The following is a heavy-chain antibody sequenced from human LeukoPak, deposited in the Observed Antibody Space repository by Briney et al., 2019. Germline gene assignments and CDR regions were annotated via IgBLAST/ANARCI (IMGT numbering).Heavy chain of an antibody. V-gene: IGHV3-21*01. CDR2: ISSSSSYI. CDR1: GFTFSSYS. Sequence: GGSVSLLCAASGFTFSSYSMNWVRQAPGKGLEWVSSISSSSSYIYYADSVKGRFTISRDHDKNSLYLQMNSLRAEDTAVYYCARDTRHGYYDSSVYYMDVWGNRTTVTVSS. CDR3: ARDTRHGYYDSSVYYMDV. J-gene: IGHJ6*03. D-gene: IGHD3-22*01.